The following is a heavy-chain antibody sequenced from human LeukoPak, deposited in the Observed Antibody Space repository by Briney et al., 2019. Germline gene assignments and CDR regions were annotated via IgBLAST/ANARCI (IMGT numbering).Heavy chain of an antibody. Sequence: GGSLRLSCAASGFSFSSYAMSWVRPAPGRGLEWVSAISGIGGSTYYADSVKGRFTISRDNSKNTLYLQMSSLTAEDTAVYYCAKDRRIAVAGTMVDYWGQGILVTVST. CDR3: AKDRRIAVAGTMVDY. D-gene: IGHD6-19*01. CDR2: ISGIGGST. V-gene: IGHV3-23*01. J-gene: IGHJ4*02. CDR1: GFSFSSYA.